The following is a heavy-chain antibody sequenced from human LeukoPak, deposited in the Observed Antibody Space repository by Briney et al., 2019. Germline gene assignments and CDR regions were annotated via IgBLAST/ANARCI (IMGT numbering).Heavy chain of an antibody. CDR3: ARVYSSSSGYYYYYMDV. J-gene: IGHJ6*03. CDR2: ISSSSYI. Sequence: GGSLRLSCAASGFTFSSYSMNWVRQAPGKGLEWVSSISSSSYIYYADSVKGRFTISRDNAKNSLYLQMNSLRAEDTAVYYCARVYSSSSGYYYYYMDVWGKGTTVTVSS. CDR1: GFTFSSYS. V-gene: IGHV3-21*01. D-gene: IGHD6-6*01.